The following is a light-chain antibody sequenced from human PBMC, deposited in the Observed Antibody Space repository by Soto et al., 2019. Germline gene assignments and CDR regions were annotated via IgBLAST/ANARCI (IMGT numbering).Light chain of an antibody. CDR1: RDISSY. V-gene: IGKV1-39*01. CDR3: QQYYSYPLT. Sequence: DIQMTQSPSSLSASVGGSVTITCRAIRDISSYLNWYHQKPGKAPNLLIYAASTLQSGVPSRFSGSGSGTDFTLTISCLQSEDFATYYCQQYYSYPLTFGGGTKVDIK. J-gene: IGKJ4*01. CDR2: AAS.